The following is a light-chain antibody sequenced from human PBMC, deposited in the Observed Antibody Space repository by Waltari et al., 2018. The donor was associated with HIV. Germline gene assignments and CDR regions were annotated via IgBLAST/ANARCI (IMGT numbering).Light chain of an antibody. Sequence: DIQMTQSPLTLSASVGDRVTITCRASQSISSWLAWYQQKPGKAPKLLIYKASTLESVFPSRFSGSGSGPEFTLTISSLQPDDFATYYCQQYNSWTFGQGTKVEIK. J-gene: IGKJ1*01. CDR1: QSISSW. V-gene: IGKV1-5*03. CDR2: KAS. CDR3: QQYNSWT.